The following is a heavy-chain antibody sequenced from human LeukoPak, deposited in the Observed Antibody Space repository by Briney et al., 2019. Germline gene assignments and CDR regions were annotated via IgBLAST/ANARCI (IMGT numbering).Heavy chain of an antibody. CDR1: GGSISSGNYH. CDR2: MFYSGRT. V-gene: IGHV4-39*02. Sequence: PSETLSLTCTVSGGSISSGNYHWAWMRQPPGKGPEWIGSMFYSGRTYYNPSLKSRVTMSVDTSKNHFSLKVTSVTAADTAVYYCARGHQAGTQWLVLNWFDPWGQGTLVTVSS. J-gene: IGHJ5*02. CDR3: ARGHQAGTQWLVLNWFDP. D-gene: IGHD6-19*01.